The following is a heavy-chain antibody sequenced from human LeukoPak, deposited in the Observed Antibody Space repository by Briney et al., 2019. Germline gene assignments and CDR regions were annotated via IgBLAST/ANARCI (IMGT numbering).Heavy chain of an antibody. Sequence: GASVKVSCKASGYTFTGYYMHWVRQAPGQGLEWMGWINPNSGGTNYAQKFQGRVTMTRDTSISTAYMELSRLRSDDTAVYYCARREFGYSSSWYYPTFGAYPEGYYFDYWGQGTLVTVSS. CDR2: INPNSGGT. D-gene: IGHD6-13*01. J-gene: IGHJ4*02. CDR1: GYTFTGYY. V-gene: IGHV1-2*02. CDR3: ARREFGYSSSWYYPTFGAYPEGYYFDY.